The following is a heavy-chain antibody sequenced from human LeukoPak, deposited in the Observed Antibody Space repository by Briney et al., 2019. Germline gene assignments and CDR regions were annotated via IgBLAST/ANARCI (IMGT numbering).Heavy chain of an antibody. J-gene: IGHJ4*02. CDR2: ISYDGSNK. CDR1: GFTFSSYA. CDR3: ARVNGECLGEAPAY. Sequence: GRSLRLSCAASGFTFSSYAMHWVRQAPGKGLEWVAVISYDGSNKYYADSVKGRFTISRDNSKNTLYLQMNSLRAEDTAVYYGARVNGECLGEAPAYWGQGTLVTVSS. D-gene: IGHD3-3*01. V-gene: IGHV3-30-3*01.